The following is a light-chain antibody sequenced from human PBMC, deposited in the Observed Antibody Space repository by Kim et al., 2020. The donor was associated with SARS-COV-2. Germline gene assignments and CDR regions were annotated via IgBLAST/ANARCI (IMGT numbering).Light chain of an antibody. J-gene: IGLJ1*01. Sequence: QRVTISCSGSRSNTGSNTVNWYQQLPGAAPKLLIYSNNQRPSGVPDRFSGSKSGTSASLAISGLQSEDEADYYCAAWDDSLNAYVFGTGTKVTVL. CDR1: RSNTGSNT. CDR2: SNN. CDR3: AAWDDSLNAYV. V-gene: IGLV1-44*01.